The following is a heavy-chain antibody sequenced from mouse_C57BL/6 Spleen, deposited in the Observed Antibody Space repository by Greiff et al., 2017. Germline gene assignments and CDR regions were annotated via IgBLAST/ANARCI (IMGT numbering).Heavy chain of an antibody. Sequence: EVQLVASEGGLVQPGSSMKLSCTASGFTFSDYYMAWVRQVPEKGLEWVANINYDGSSTYYLDTLKSRFSISSDNAKNILYLQMSSLKSEDTATYYCARGDGYYYAMDYWGQGTSVTVSS. CDR1: GFTFSDYY. CDR3: ARGDGYYYAMDY. CDR2: INYDGSST. J-gene: IGHJ4*01. V-gene: IGHV5-16*01. D-gene: IGHD2-3*01.